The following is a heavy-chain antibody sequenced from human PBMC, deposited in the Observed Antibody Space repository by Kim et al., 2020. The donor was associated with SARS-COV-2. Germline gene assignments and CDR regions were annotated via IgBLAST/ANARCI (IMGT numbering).Heavy chain of an antibody. J-gene: IGHJ6*02. Sequence: GGSTNYANTEKGRFTISRDNSKNPRSLQMNSLRLEDTAVYYCAKDYIAWDVWGQGTTVIVSS. V-gene: IGHV3-23*01. D-gene: IGHD3-10*01. CDR2: GGST. CDR3: AKDYIAWDV.